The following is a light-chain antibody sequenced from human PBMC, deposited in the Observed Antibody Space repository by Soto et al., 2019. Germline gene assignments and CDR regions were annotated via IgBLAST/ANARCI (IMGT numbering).Light chain of an antibody. J-gene: IGKJ5*01. CDR1: QSVNTW. CDR2: DAS. Sequence: DIEMSLSPSTLSASVGDRVTIACRASQSVNTWLAWYQKKPGKPPKLLIYDASSLQSGVPSRFSGSGSGTDFTLTISSLQPEDFATYYCQQSYSTPITFAQGTRLEIK. V-gene: IGKV1-39*01. CDR3: QQSYSTPIT.